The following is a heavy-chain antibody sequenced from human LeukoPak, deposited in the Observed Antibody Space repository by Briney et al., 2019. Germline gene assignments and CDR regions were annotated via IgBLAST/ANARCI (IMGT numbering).Heavy chain of an antibody. CDR1: GFTFSSYG. Sequence: GRSLRLSCAASGFTFSSYGMHWVRQAPGKGLEWVAVIWYDGSNKYYADSVKGRFTISRDNSENTLYLQMNSLRAEDTAVYYCARDQSGSYLDYWGQGTLVTVSS. CDR2: IWYDGSNK. D-gene: IGHD1-26*01. V-gene: IGHV3-33*01. J-gene: IGHJ4*02. CDR3: ARDQSGSYLDY.